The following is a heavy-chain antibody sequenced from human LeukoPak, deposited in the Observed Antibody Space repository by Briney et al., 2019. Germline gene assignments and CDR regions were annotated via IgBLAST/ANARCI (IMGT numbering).Heavy chain of an antibody. CDR1: GGSFSGYY. D-gene: IGHD3-22*01. J-gene: IGHJ5*02. CDR3: ARGIDYDSSGYHWFDP. CDR2: INHSGST. V-gene: IGHV4-34*01. Sequence: SETLSLTCAVYGGSFSGYYWSWIRQPPGKGLEWIGEINHSGSTNYNPSLKSRVTISVDTSKNQFSLKLSSVTAADTAVYYCARGIDYDSSGYHWFDPWGQGTLVTVSS.